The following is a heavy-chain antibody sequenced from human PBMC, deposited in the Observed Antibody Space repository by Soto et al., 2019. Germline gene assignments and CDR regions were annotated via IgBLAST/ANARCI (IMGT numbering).Heavy chain of an antibody. V-gene: IGHV1-69*13. CDR3: ARVVSPYYYDSSGFTSVDV. J-gene: IGHJ6*02. CDR2: IIPIFGTA. D-gene: IGHD3-22*01. CDR1: GGTFSSYA. Sequence: SVKVSCKASGGTFSSYAISWVRQAPGQRLERMGEIIPIFGTANYAQKFQGRVTITADESTSTAYMELSSLRSEDTAVYYCARVVSPYYYDSSGFTSVDVWGQGTTVTVSS.